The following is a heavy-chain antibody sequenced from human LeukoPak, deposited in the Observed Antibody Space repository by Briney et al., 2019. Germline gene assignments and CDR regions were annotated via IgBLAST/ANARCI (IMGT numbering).Heavy chain of an antibody. CDR1: GGSISSYY. V-gene: IGHV4-59*01. J-gene: IGHJ4*02. D-gene: IGHD3-10*01. CDR3: ARVSYYYGSGSYYKAPFDY. CDR2: IYYSGST. Sequence: SETLSLTCTVSGGSISSYYWSWIRQPPGKGLEWIGYIYYSGSTNYNPSLKSRVTISVDTSKNQFSLKLSSVTAADTAVYYCARVSYYYGSGSYYKAPFDYWGQGTLVTVSS.